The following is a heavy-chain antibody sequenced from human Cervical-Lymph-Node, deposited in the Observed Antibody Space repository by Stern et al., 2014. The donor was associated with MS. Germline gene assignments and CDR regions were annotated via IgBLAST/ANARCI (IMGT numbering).Heavy chain of an antibody. D-gene: IGHD3-16*01. CDR2: VVGDGTTT. J-gene: IGHJ4*02. CDR3: AREWGGGLAS. Sequence: EDQLVESGGGLVQPGGSLRLSCAASGFTVSNSYMQWVRQAPGKGLVWVSRVVGDGTTTSYADSVKGRFAISRDSAKNTLYLQMNNLRAEDTAVYYCAREWGGGLASWGQGTLVTVSP. V-gene: IGHV3-74*03. CDR1: GFTVSNSY.